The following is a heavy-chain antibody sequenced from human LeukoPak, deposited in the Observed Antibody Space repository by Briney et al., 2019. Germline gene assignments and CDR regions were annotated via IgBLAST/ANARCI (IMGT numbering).Heavy chain of an antibody. Sequence: SETLSLTCAVYGGSFSVYYWSWIRQPPGKGLEWIGEINHSGSTNYNPSLKSRVTISVDTSNNHFSLKLSSVTAADTAVYYCARRFSGITMIRGESWFDPWGQGTLVIVSS. V-gene: IGHV4-34*01. J-gene: IGHJ5*02. D-gene: IGHD3-10*01. CDR3: ARRFSGITMIRGESWFDP. CDR2: INHSGST. CDR1: GGSFSVYY.